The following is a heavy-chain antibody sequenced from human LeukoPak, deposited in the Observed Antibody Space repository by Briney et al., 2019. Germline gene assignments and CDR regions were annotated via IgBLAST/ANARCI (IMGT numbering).Heavy chain of an antibody. D-gene: IGHD3-3*01. CDR1: GFTFSGSA. CDR3: TRQPIRFFYYYMDV. CDR2: IRSKANSYAT. J-gene: IGHJ6*03. V-gene: IGHV3-73*01. Sequence: GGSLRLSCAASGFTFSGSAMHWVRQASGKGLEWVGRIRSKANSYATAYAASVKGRFTISRDDPKNTAYLQMNSLKTEDTAVYYCTRQPIRFFYYYMDVWGKGTTVTVSS.